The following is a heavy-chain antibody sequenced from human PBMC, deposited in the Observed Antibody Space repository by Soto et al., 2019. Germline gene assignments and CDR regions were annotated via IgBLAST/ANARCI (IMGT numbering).Heavy chain of an antibody. CDR3: ATIERIAWGFDQ. D-gene: IGHD1-26*01. V-gene: IGHV4-31*03. CDR2: VFHTGTT. Sequence: QVQLQESGPGLVKPSQTLSLTCTVSGGSINNAAYYWSWVRRHPGEGLEGIGYVFHTGTTYYNASLKSRVTISVDTSNNQFSLKLNSVTGADTAIYYCATIERIAWGFDQWGQGTLVTVSS. J-gene: IGHJ4*02. CDR1: GGSINNAAYY.